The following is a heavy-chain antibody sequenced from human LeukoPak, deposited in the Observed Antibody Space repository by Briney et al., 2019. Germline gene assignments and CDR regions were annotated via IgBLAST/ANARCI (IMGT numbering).Heavy chain of an antibody. J-gene: IGHJ4*02. D-gene: IGHD1-26*01. CDR1: GFTLSSYA. Sequence: PGGSLRLSCGASGFTLSSYAMTWVRQAPGKGLEWVSAIGDGGGSINYADSVKGRFTISRDNSKNTLYLQLNILRAEDTAVYFCAKGRGSPYYFDYWGQGTLVTVSS. V-gene: IGHV3-23*01. CDR2: IGDGGGSI. CDR3: AKGRGSPYYFDY.